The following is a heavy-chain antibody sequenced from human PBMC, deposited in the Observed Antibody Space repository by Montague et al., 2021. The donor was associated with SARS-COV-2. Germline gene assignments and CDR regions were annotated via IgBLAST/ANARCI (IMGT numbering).Heavy chain of an antibody. CDR3: ARRTTSSSWYSWFDP. Sequence: SLRLSCAASGFTVSSNYMSWVRQAPGKGLEWVSVIYSGGSTYYADSVKGRFTISRHNSKNTLYLQMNSLRAEDTAVYYCARRTTSSSWYSWFDPWGQGTLVTVSS. J-gene: IGHJ5*02. V-gene: IGHV3-53*04. CDR2: IYSGGST. D-gene: IGHD6-13*01. CDR1: GFTVSSNY.